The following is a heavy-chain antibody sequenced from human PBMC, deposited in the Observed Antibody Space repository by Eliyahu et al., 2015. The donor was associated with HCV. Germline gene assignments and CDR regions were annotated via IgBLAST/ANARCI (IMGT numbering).Heavy chain of an antibody. CDR3: TTDPYYDVNWFDP. CDR2: IKSKTDGGTT. V-gene: IGHV3-15*01. CDR1: GFXFXXAW. J-gene: IGHJ5*02. Sequence: EVQLVESGGGLVKPGGSLRLSCAASGFXFXXAWMXWVRQAPGKGLEWVGRIKSKTDGGTTDYAAPVKGRFTISRDDSKNTLYLQMNSLKTEDTALYYCTTDPYYDVNWFDPWGQGTLVTVSS. D-gene: IGHD3-3*01.